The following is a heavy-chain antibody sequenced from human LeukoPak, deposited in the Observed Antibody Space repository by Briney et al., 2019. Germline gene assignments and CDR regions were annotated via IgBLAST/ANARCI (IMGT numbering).Heavy chain of an antibody. J-gene: IGHJ6*03. D-gene: IGHD5-18*01. CDR3: ARVGYSYGFYYYYYMDV. V-gene: IGHV4-59*08. CDR1: GGSISSYY. CDR2: INYSGST. Sequence: SETLSLTCTVSGGSISSYYWSWIRQPPGKGLEWIGYINYSGSTNYNPSLKSRVTISVDTSKNQFSLKLSSVTAADTAVYYCARVGYSYGFYYYYYMDVWGKGTTVTVSS.